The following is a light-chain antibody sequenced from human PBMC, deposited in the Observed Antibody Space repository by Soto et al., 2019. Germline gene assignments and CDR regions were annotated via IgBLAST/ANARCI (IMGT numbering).Light chain of an antibody. V-gene: IGKV3-15*01. CDR2: AVS. Sequence: IVMTQSPATLSVAPGERVTFSCRASPGISKKVAGYQHKPGQAPRLLISAVSAGATGVPARFSGSGAGTEFTININGLKSEDCETFYGQQYHTWQVTVGGGTKVDI. CDR1: PGISKK. J-gene: IGKJ4*01. CDR3: QQYHTWQVT.